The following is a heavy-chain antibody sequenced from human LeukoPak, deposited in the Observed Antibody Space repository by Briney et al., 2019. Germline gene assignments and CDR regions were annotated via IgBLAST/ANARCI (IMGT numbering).Heavy chain of an antibody. D-gene: IGHD4/OR15-4a*01. V-gene: IGHV3-53*01. CDR3: ARRAGAYSHPYDY. J-gene: IGHJ4*02. CDR1: GFTVSSNS. CDR2: IYSSVT. Sequence: GGSLRLSCTVSGFTVSSNSMSWVRQAPGKGLEWVSFIYSSVTHYSDSVKGRFTISRDNSRNTLFLQMNSLRAEDTAVYYCARRAGAYSHPYDYWGQGSLVTVSS.